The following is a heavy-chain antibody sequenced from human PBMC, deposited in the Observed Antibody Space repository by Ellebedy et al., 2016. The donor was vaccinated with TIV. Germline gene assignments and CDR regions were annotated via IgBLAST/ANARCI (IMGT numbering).Heavy chain of an antibody. V-gene: IGHV3-23*01. J-gene: IGHJ4*02. D-gene: IGHD3-10*01. CDR1: GFTFNSYA. CDR2: ISTSGDTT. Sequence: GESLKISCAASGFTFNSYAMSWVRQSPSKGLEWVSAISTSGDTTFYADSVKGRFTISRDNSKNTLYLQMSSLGVEDTAVYYCAVPGSNHFPAPFDFWGQGTLVTVSS. CDR3: AVPGSNHFPAPFDF.